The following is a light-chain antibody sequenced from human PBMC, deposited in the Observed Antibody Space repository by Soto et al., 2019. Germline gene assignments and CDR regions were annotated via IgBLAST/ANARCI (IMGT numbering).Light chain of an antibody. CDR2: GAS. CDR3: KQRYNWPPT. J-gene: IGKJ1*01. CDR1: QSVSSSY. V-gene: IGKV3D-20*02. Sequence: EIVLTQSPGTLSLSPGERATLSCRASQSVSSSYLAWYQQKPGQAHRLLIYGASSRATGIQDRFSGSGSGTDFTLTIRSLEPEDFALYYCKQRYNWPPTFGQGTKVDIK.